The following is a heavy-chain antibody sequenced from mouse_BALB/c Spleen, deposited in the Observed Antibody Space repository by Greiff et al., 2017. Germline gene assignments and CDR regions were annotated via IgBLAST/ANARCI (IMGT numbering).Heavy chain of an antibody. Sequence: QVQLQQPGAELVRPGASVKLSCKASGYTFTSYWINWVKQRPGQGLEWIGNIYPSDSYTNYNQKFKDKATLTVDKSSSTAYMQLSSPTSEDSAVYYCTRRGGNSYWYFDVWGAGTTVTVSS. CDR1: GYTFTSYW. V-gene: IGHV1-69*02. CDR3: TRRGGNSYWYFDV. J-gene: IGHJ1*01. D-gene: IGHD2-1*01. CDR2: IYPSDSYT.